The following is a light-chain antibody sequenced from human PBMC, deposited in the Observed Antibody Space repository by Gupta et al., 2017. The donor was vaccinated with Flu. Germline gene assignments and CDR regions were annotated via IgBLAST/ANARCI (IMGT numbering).Light chain of an antibody. CDR2: GAS. J-gene: IGKJ3*01. CDR1: QSVSSSY. V-gene: IGKV3-20*01. Sequence: IVLMQSPATLSLSPEERATLSCRASQSVSSSYLAWYQQKPGQAPRLLIYGASSRATGIPDRFSGSGSGTDFTLPISRLEPEDFAVYYCQQYGSSPPFTFGPGTKVDIK. CDR3: QQYGSSPPFT.